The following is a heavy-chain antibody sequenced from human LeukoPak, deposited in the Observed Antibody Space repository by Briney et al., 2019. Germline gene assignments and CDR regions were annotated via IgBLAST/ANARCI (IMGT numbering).Heavy chain of an antibody. CDR3: AKEDYYDSSGYYLPFTLWD. V-gene: IGHV3-30*18. CDR2: ISYDGSNK. CDR1: GFTFSSYG. J-gene: IGHJ4*02. D-gene: IGHD3-22*01. Sequence: GRSLRLSCAASGFTFSSYGMPWVRQATGKGLDWMAVISYDGSNKYYADSVKGRFTISRYNSKNTLYLQMNSLRAEDTAVYYCAKEDYYDSSGYYLPFTLWDWGQGTLVTVSS.